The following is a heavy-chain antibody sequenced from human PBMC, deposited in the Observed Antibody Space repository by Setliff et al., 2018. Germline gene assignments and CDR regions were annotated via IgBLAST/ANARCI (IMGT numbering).Heavy chain of an antibody. V-gene: IGHV1-8*01. J-gene: IGHJ4*02. CDR3: ARDIPRYSGYDWDDY. CDR2: MNPNSGNT. D-gene: IGHD5-12*01. CDR1: GYTFTSYD. Sequence: VKVSCKASGYTFTSYDINWVRQATGQGLEWMGWMNPNSGNTKYSQKFQGRVTITRDTSASTAYMELSRLRSDDTAVYYCARDIPRYSGYDWDDYWGQGTLVTVSS.